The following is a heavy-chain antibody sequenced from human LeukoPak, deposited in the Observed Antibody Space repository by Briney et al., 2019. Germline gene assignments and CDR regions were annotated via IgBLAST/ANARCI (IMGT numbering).Heavy chain of an antibody. CDR3: ARLPRGLFGEFLNFDL. D-gene: IGHD3-10*02. Sequence: TPSETLSLTCTVFGGSLSDTYWSWIRQSPRKGLEWIGDINHSGDAKYNPSLNSPVTISVDTSRNQFSLKLNSVTAADTAVYFCARLPRGLFGEFLNFDLWGQGTPVTVSS. CDR1: GGSLSDTY. J-gene: IGHJ4*02. CDR2: INHSGDA. V-gene: IGHV4-34*01.